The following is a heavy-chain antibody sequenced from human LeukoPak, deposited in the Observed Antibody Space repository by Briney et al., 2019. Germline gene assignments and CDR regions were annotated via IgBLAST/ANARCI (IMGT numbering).Heavy chain of an antibody. CDR2: IYYSGST. Sequence: SETLSLTCTVSGGSISSYYWSWIRQPPGKGLEWIGYIYYSGSTNYNPSLKSRVTISVDTSKNQFSLKLSSVTAADTAVYYCARAKELSPRTPVDAFDSWGQGTMVTVSS. CDR1: GGSISSYY. D-gene: IGHD2/OR15-2a*01. J-gene: IGHJ3*01. V-gene: IGHV4-59*01. CDR3: ARAKELSPRTPVDAFDS.